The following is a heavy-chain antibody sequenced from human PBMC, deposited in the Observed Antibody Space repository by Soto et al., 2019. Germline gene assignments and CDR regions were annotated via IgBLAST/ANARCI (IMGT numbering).Heavy chain of an antibody. D-gene: IGHD2-21*01. V-gene: IGHV3-23*01. CDR2: IEIGGKT. CDR3: AARAGDRSDSPVGHDAFDV. CDR1: GFTFSSYA. Sequence: EVQLLESGGGLEQPGGSLRLSCAASGFTFSSYAMSWVRQAPGKGLQWVSGIEIGGKTYYADSVRGRFTISGDNSKNTQSLQLNGLRAEDTAVYCCAARAGDRSDSPVGHDAFDVWGQGTKVTVSS. J-gene: IGHJ3*01.